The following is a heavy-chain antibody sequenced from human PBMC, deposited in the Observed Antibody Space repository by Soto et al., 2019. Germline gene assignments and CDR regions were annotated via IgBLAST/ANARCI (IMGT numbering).Heavy chain of an antibody. CDR3: AKMTLEYIRFNYFDY. V-gene: IGHV3-23*01. Sequence: GGSLRLSCAASGYTFSSYAMSWVRQAPGKGLEWVSAISGSGGSTYYADSVKGRFTISRDNSKNTLYLQMNSLRAEDTAVYYCAKMTLEYIRFNYFDYWGQGTLVTVSS. J-gene: IGHJ4*02. D-gene: IGHD6-6*01. CDR2: ISGSGGST. CDR1: GYTFSSYA.